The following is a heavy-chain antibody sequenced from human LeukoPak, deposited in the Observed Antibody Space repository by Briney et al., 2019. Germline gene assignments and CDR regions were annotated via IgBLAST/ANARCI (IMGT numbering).Heavy chain of an antibody. CDR1: GGSISSYY. V-gene: IGHV4-59*01. D-gene: IGHD3-3*01. CDR2: IYYSGST. Sequence: SETLSLTCTVSGGSISSYYWSWIRQPPGKGLEWIGHIYYSGSTNYNPSLKSRVTISVDTSKNQFSLKLSSVTAADTAVYYCARASPYDFWSGYYTGMTSGMDVWGQGTMVTVSS. CDR3: ARASPYDFWSGYYTGMTSGMDV. J-gene: IGHJ6*02.